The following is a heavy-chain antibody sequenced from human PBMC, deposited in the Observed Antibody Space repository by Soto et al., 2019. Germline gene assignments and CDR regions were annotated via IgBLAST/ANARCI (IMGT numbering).Heavy chain of an antibody. V-gene: IGHV4-31*03. CDR3: ARGLRSGGSCYFSY. CDR2: IYYSGST. Sequence: QVQLQESGPGLVKPSQTLSLTCTVSGGSISSGGYYWSWIRQHPGKGLEWIGYIYYSGSTYYNPSLKRRVTTSVDTSKNQFSLKLSSVTAADTAVYYCARGLRSGGSCYFSYWGQGPLVTVSS. D-gene: IGHD2-15*01. CDR1: GGSISSGGYY. J-gene: IGHJ4*02.